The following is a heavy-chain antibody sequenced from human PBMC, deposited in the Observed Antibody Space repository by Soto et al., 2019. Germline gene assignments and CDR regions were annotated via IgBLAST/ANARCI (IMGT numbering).Heavy chain of an antibody. Sequence: QVQLQESGPGLVKPSETLSLTCTVSGGSISAYYWSWIRQPPGKGLEWIGYISYSGSTNYNPSLRRRVTLSGDTSKKQFSLKLNAVTAPDTAVYYCARASIPPAAFDCWGQGTLVTVSS. CDR1: GGSISAYY. CDR2: ISYSGST. J-gene: IGHJ4*02. V-gene: IGHV4-59*01. CDR3: ARASIPPAAFDC. D-gene: IGHD2-2*01.